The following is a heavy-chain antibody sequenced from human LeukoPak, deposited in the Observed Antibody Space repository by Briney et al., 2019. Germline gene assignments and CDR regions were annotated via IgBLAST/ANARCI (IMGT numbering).Heavy chain of an antibody. V-gene: IGHV3-53*01. CDR2: IYSDGST. CDR3: ARDTNTKN. Sequence: PGGPLRLSCAASGFTVSNNYMSWVRQAPGKGPEWVSVIYSDGSTYYADSVKGRFTISRDNSKNTMYLQMNSLRAEDTAVYYCARDTNTKNWGQGTLVTVSS. J-gene: IGHJ4*02. CDR1: GFTVSNNY.